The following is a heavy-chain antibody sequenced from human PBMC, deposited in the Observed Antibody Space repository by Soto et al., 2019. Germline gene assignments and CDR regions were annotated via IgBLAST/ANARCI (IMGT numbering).Heavy chain of an antibody. CDR3: ARLWSAREPNFDS. J-gene: IGHJ4*02. CDR2: IRSKAYNYAT. Sequence: PGGSLRLSCASSWYTFINSAMHWVRQASGKGLEWVGRIRSKAYNYATVYAASVTGRFTISRDDSKDTAYLQMNSLKTEDTAVYYCARLWSAREPNFDSWGQGTLVTVSS. V-gene: IGHV3-73*01. CDR1: WYTFINSA. D-gene: IGHD1-26*01.